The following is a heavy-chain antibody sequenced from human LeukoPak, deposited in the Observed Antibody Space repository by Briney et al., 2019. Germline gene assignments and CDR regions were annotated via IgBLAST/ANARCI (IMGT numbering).Heavy chain of an antibody. D-gene: IGHD2-2*01. CDR1: GYTFTSYD. Sequence: ASVKVSCKASGYTFTSYDINWVRQATGQGLEWMGLMNPNSGNTGYAQTFQGRVTITRNTSISTAYMELSSLRSEDTAVYYCARFEGYQLLGFDPWGQGTLVTVSS. J-gene: IGHJ5*02. CDR2: MNPNSGNT. CDR3: ARFEGYQLLGFDP. V-gene: IGHV1-8*03.